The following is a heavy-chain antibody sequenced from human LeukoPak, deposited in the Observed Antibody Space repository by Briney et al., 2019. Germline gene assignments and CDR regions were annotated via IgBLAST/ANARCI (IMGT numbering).Heavy chain of an antibody. D-gene: IGHD3-16*01. CDR1: GFTFSSYR. Sequence: GGSLRLSCAASGFTFSSYRMSWVRQAPGKGLEWVANIKQDGSEKHYVDSVKGRFTISRDNAKNSLYLQMNSLRAEDTAIYYCATERAGERPRPLLSYYYMDVWGKGTTVTISS. CDR3: ATERAGERPRPLLSYYYMDV. CDR2: IKQDGSEK. V-gene: IGHV3-7*01. J-gene: IGHJ6*03.